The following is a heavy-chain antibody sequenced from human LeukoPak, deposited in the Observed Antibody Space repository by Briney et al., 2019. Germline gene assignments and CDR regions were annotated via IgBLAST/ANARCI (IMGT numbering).Heavy chain of an antibody. CDR3: ARDRDGGYDSLYYYYYMDV. Sequence: PGGSLRLSCAASGFTLSNYWMSWVRQAPGRGLEWVANIKQDGSEKNYVDSVKGRFTIPRDNAKNSLFLQMDGLTAEDTAVYYCARDRDGGYDSLYYYYYMDVWGKGTTVTVSS. D-gene: IGHD5-12*01. CDR1: GFTLSNYW. CDR2: IKQDGSEK. V-gene: IGHV3-7*01. J-gene: IGHJ6*03.